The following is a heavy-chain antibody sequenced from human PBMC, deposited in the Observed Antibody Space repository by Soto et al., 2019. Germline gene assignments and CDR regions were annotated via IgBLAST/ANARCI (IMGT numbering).Heavy chain of an antibody. Sequence: GGPLRLSCAASGFTFSSYTMNWVRQAPGKGLEWISYISSSSSAIYYADSVEGRFTISRDNANNSLYLQVNSLRAEDTAVYYCARGIAYNWFDPWGQGTLVTVSS. CDR3: ARGIAYNWFDP. D-gene: IGHD2-15*01. CDR1: GFTFSSYT. CDR2: ISSSSSAI. V-gene: IGHV3-48*01. J-gene: IGHJ5*02.